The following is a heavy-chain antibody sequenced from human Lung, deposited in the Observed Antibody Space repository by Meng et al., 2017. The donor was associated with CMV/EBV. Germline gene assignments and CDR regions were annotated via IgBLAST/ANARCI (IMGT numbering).Heavy chain of an antibody. CDR1: SGSISMYN. CDR2: IYYSGST. J-gene: IGHJ5*02. CDR3: AREEGIGGFDP. Sequence: APGLVTSSATLSLTRMFLSGSISMYNWSWIRQPPGKGLEWIGYIYYSGSTNYNPSLKSRVTISVDTSKNQFSLKLSSVTAADTAVYYCAREEGIGGFDPWGQGTLVTVSS. V-gene: IGHV4-59*01. D-gene: IGHD3-10*01.